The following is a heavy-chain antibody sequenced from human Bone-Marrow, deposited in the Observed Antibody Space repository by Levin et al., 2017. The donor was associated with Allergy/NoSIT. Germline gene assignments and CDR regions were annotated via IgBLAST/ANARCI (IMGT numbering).Heavy chain of an antibody. CDR3: AKSLRADRSSISLRGAHYYYYGMDV. CDR1: GFTFSTYA. V-gene: IGHV3-23*01. J-gene: IGHJ6*02. D-gene: IGHD2-2*01. CDR2: ISGSGGST. Sequence: GGSLRLSCVVSGFTFSTYAMNWVRQAPGKGLEWVSGISGSGGSTYYADSVKGRFTISRDNSKNTLYLQMNSLRAEDTAVFYCAKSLRADRSSISLRGAHYYYYGMDVWGQGTTVTVSS.